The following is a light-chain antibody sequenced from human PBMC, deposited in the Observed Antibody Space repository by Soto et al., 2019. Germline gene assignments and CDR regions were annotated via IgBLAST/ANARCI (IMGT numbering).Light chain of an antibody. CDR2: LGS. J-gene: IGKJ1*01. Sequence: DIVMTQSPLSLPVTPGEPASISCRSSQSLLHSNGYNYLDWYLQKAGQAPQLLSYLGSTRASGVPEGLSGSETGNDFTLEISRVEADDVGVYYCKQALQTVWTFGQGTKVEIK. CDR3: KQALQTVWT. CDR1: QSLLHSNGYNY. V-gene: IGKV2-28*01.